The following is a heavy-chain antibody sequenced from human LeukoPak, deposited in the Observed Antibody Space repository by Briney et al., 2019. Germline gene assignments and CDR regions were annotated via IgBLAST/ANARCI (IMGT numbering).Heavy chain of an antibody. J-gene: IGHJ4*02. CDR2: FDPEDGET. CDR1: RYTLTELS. D-gene: IGHD1-7*01. Sequence: ASVKVSCKVSRYTLTELSMHWVRQAPGKGLEWMGGFDPEDGETIYAQKFQGRVTMTEDTSTDTAYMELSSLRSEDTAVYYCATDPGITGTTDYWGQGTLVTVSS. V-gene: IGHV1-24*01. CDR3: ATDPGITGTTDY.